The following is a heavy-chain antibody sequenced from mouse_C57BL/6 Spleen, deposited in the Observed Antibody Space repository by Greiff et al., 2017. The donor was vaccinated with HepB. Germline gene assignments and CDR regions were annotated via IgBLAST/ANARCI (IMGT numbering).Heavy chain of an antibody. V-gene: IGHV1-55*01. J-gene: IGHJ4*01. Sequence: QVQLKQPGAELVKPGASVKMSCKASGYTFTSYWITWVKQRPGQGLEWIGDIYPGSGSTNYNEKFKSKATLTVDTSSSTAYMQLSSLTSEDSAVYYCARRSGTKSYAMDYWGQGTSVTVSS. CDR3: ARRSGTKSYAMDY. CDR2: IYPGSGST. D-gene: IGHD4-1*01. CDR1: GYTFTSYW.